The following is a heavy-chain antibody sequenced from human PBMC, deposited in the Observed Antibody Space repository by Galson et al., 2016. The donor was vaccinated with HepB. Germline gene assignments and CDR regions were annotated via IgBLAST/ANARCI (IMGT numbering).Heavy chain of an antibody. Sequence: PALVKPTQTLTLTCTFSGFSLGTSGVGVGWIRQPPGKALEWLALIYWNDDKRSSPSLKSRLTTTKDTSKNQVVLTVTNMDPLDTATYSCAHRPSYSSGPTPLFDYWGQGTLVTVSS. J-gene: IGHJ4*02. V-gene: IGHV2-5*01. D-gene: IGHD6-19*01. CDR3: AHRPSYSSGPTPLFDY. CDR1: GFSLGTSGVG. CDR2: IYWNDDK.